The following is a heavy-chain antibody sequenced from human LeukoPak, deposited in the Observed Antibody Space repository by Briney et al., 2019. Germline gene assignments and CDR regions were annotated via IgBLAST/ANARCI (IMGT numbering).Heavy chain of an antibody. D-gene: IGHD6-19*01. CDR1: GYSISSGYY. CDR2: MYQSGIR. J-gene: IGHJ4*02. V-gene: IGHV4-38-2*02. CDR3: ARSGFATGWTFDY. Sequence: PSETLSLTCTVSGYSISSGYYWGWIRQSPGKGLEWIGIMYQSGIRHYNPSLKSRLTMSVDTSKNQFSLILSSVTAADTAVYYCARSGFATGWTFDYWGQGNLVTVSS.